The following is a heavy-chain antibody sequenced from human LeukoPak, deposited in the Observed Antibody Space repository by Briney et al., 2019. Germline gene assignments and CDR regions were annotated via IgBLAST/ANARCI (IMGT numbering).Heavy chain of an antibody. D-gene: IGHD5-24*01. J-gene: IGHJ4*02. CDR3: ARSELQFDYFDY. CDR2: INPSGGGT. CDR1: GYTFTGYY. Sequence: ASVKVSCKASGYTFTGYYMHWVRQAPGQGLEWMGIINPSGGGTSYAQKFQGRVTMTRDTSTSTVYMELSSLRSEDTAVYYCARSELQFDYFDYWGQGTLVTVSS. V-gene: IGHV1-46*01.